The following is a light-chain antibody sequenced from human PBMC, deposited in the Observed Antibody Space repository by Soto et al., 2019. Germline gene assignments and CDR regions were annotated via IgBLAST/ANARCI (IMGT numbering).Light chain of an antibody. CDR2: AAS. Sequence: ELVLTQSPGTLSLSPGDSVTLSCRASQSLSSRFLAWYQQKPGQAPRILIYAASTRATGIPATFSGSGSGTEFTPTISSLQTEDFTVYYCQQXYDWPSLTFGGGTKVDI. V-gene: IGKV3D-15*01. J-gene: IGKJ4*01. CDR3: QQXYDWPSLT. CDR1: QSLSSRF.